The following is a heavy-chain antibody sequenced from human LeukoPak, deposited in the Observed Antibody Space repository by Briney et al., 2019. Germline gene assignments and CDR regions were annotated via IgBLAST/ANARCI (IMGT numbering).Heavy chain of an antibody. Sequence: GSLRLSCAASGFTFSTYSMNWVRQAPGKGREWMGEINHSGSTNYNPSLKSRVTISVDTSKNQFSLKLSSVTAADTAVYYCARMRSMVRGVMDAFDIWGQGTMVTVSS. J-gene: IGHJ3*02. V-gene: IGHV4-34*01. CDR3: ARMRSMVRGVMDAFDI. CDR2: INHSGST. CDR1: GFTFSTYS. D-gene: IGHD3-10*01.